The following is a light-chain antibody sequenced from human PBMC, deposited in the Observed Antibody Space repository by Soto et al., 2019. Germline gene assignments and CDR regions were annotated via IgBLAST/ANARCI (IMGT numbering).Light chain of an antibody. CDR2: EES. J-gene: IGKJ2*01. CDR1: QSVSSAC. CDR3: QQDGSAPFT. Sequence: EIVLTQSPATLSLSPGERATLSCRASQSVSSACLAWYQQKTGLAPRLLNYEESSRATGVPDRFNGSGYGTDFPLTISRVEPEDFAGYYCQQDGSAPFTFGQGTKLEIK. V-gene: IGKV3D-20*01.